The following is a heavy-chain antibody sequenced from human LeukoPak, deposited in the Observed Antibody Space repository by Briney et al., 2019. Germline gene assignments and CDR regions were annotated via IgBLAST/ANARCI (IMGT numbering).Heavy chain of an antibody. CDR3: ARSPLGSAFDI. J-gene: IGHJ3*02. V-gene: IGHV4-4*07. Sequence: SETLSLTCTVSGGSIFGYYWIWIRQPAGRGLEWVGRIYTTGTTNYNPSLESRLTMSVDTSRRQFSLKLTSVTAADTAFYYCARSPLGSAFDIWGQGAMVTVSS. D-gene: IGHD3-16*01. CDR1: GGSIFGYY. CDR2: IYTTGTT.